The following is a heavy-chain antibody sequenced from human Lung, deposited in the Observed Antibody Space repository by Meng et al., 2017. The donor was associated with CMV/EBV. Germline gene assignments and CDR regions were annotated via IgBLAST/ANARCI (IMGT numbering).Heavy chain of an antibody. CDR3: ARDSRLVPSAAQEF. Sequence: ASVNVSXKTSGYTFNSFGISWVRQAPGQGLEWLGWISPYTGNTFYAQNLQGRVTLTTDRSTSTAYMELRSLTSDDTAVYYCARDSRLVPSAAQEFWGQGTXVTVSS. J-gene: IGHJ4*02. CDR2: ISPYTGNT. D-gene: IGHD2-2*01. CDR1: GYTFNSFG. V-gene: IGHV1-18*01.